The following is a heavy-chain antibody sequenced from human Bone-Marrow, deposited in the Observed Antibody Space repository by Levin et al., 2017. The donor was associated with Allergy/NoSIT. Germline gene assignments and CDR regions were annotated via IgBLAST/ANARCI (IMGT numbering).Heavy chain of an antibody. D-gene: IGHD3-3*01. J-gene: IGHJ6*02. CDR3: ARDSSYDFWSGYYGRYYYYGMDG. V-gene: IGHV4-59*01. Sequence: SETLSLTCTVSGGSISSYYWSWIRQPPGKGLEWIGYIYYSGSTNYNPSLKSRVTISVDTSKNQFSLKLSSVTAADTAVYYCARDSSYDFWSGYYGRYYYYGMDGWGQGTTVTVSS. CDR1: GGSISSYY. CDR2: IYYSGST.